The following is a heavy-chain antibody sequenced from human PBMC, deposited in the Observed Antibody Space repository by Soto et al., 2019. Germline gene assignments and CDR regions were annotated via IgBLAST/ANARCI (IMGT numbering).Heavy chain of an antibody. D-gene: IGHD2-21*01. CDR3: ARGLRQFDY. CDR2: INPNGSST. V-gene: IGHV3-74*01. Sequence: GGSLRLSCAASGFTFSNYWMHWVRQAPGKGLEWVSGINPNGSSTFYADSVKGRFTISRDNSKNTLYLQMNSLRAEDTAVYYCARGLRQFDYWGQGTLVTSPQ. J-gene: IGHJ4*02. CDR1: GFTFSNYW.